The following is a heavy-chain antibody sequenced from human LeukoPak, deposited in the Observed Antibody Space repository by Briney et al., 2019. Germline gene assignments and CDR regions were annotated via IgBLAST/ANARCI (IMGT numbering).Heavy chain of an antibody. J-gene: IGHJ4*02. CDR1: GLTGSHNY. CDR2: IHTSGDT. D-gene: IGHD3-22*01. CDR3: AKVVAHYYDSSGYYWRGFDY. Sequence: GGSLRLSCAASGLTGSHNYVSWVRQAPGKGLEWVSAIHTSGDTCYADSVKGRFTISRDNSKNTLYLQMNSLRAEDTAVYFCAKVVAHYYDSSGYYWRGFDYWGQGSLVTVSS. V-gene: IGHV3-53*01.